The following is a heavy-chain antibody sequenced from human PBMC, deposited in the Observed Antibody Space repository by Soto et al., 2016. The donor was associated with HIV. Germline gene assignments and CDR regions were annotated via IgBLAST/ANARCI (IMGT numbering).Heavy chain of an antibody. V-gene: IGHV3-23*01. CDR2: ISGSGGST. D-gene: IGHD6-13*01. CDR1: GFTFNNYA. J-gene: IGHJ4*02. CDR3: AKATSGLYSSSRRHFDY. Sequence: EVQLLESGGGLVQPGGSLRLSCAASGFTFNNYAMSWVSTISGSGGSTYYADSVKGRFTISRDNSKNTLYLQMNSLRSEDTAVYYCAKATSGLYSSSRRHFDYWGQGTLVTVSS.